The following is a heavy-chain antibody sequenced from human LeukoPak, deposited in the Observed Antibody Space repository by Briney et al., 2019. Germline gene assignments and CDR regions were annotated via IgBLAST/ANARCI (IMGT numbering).Heavy chain of an antibody. CDR3: AKDAWSSGWYSSTRVDGWFDP. CDR2: ISGSGGST. CDR1: GFTFSSYA. V-gene: IGHV3-23*01. D-gene: IGHD6-19*01. J-gene: IGHJ5*02. Sequence: PGGSLRLSCAASGFTFSSYAMSWVRQAPGKGLEWVSAISGSGGSTYYADSVKGRFTISRDNSKNTLYLQMNSLRAEDTAVYYCAKDAWSSGWYSSTRVDGWFDPWGQGTLVTVSS.